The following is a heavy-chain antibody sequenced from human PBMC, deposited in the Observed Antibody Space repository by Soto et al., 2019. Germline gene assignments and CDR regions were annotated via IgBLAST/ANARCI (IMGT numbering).Heavy chain of an antibody. V-gene: IGHV1-69*01. CDR1: GGTFSSYA. CDR3: ARDLDIVATSYNWFDP. D-gene: IGHD5-12*01. J-gene: IGHJ5*02. CDR2: IIPIFGTA. Sequence: QVQLVQSGAEVKKPGSSVKVSCTASGGTFSSYAISWVRQAPGQGLEWMGGIIPIFGTANYAQKFQGRVTITADESTSTAYMELSSLRSEDTAVYYCARDLDIVATSYNWFDPWGQGTLVTVSS.